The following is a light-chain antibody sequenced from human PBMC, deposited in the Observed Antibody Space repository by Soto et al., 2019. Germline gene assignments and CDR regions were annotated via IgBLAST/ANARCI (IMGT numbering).Light chain of an antibody. CDR1: QSVSSSY. V-gene: IGKV3-20*01. Sequence: EIVLTQSPGTLSLSPGERATLSCRASQSVSSSYLAWYQQKPGQAPRLLIYGASSRATGIPDRFSGSGSGTDFSVTISRREPEEFAVYYCQQYGSSPLTFGGGTKLEIK. CDR2: GAS. J-gene: IGKJ4*01. CDR3: QQYGSSPLT.